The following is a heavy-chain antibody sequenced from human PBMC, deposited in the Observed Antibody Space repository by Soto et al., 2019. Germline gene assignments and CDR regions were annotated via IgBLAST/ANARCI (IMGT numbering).Heavy chain of an antibody. CDR1: GYIFTRYA. J-gene: IGHJ4*02. D-gene: IGHD3-22*01. CDR2: INVGNGKT. V-gene: IGHV1-3*01. CDR3: ARDDDTSGYEY. Sequence: QVQLVQSGAEAKKPGASVKVSCKASGYIFTRYAMHWVRQAPGQRLEWMGWINVGNGKTKYSKDVQDRVTITRDTSASTAYMELSSLRSEDTAVYYCARDDDTSGYEYWGQGTLVTVSS.